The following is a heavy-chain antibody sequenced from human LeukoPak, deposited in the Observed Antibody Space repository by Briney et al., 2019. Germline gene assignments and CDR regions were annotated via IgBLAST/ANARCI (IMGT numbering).Heavy chain of an antibody. CDR2: IRYDGSNK. D-gene: IGHD1-26*01. CDR1: GFTFSSYG. Sequence: GGSLRLSCAASGFTFSSYGMHWVRQAPGKGLEWVAFIRYDGSNKYYAGSVKGRFTISRDNSKNTLYLQMNSLRAEDTAVYYCAKAGSGSYRWYYFDYWGQGTLVTVSS. CDR3: AKAGSGSYRWYYFDY. J-gene: IGHJ4*02. V-gene: IGHV3-30*02.